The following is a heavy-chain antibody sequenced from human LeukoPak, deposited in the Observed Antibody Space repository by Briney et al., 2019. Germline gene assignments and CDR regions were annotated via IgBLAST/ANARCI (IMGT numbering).Heavy chain of an antibody. D-gene: IGHD3-9*01. V-gene: IGHV3-23*01. CDR1: GFTFSSYG. CDR3: AKDRYDMGPYYFDG. Sequence: GGSLRLSCAASGFTFSSYGMSWVRQAPGRGLEWVFGISGSGRSTYYADSVKGRFTISRDNSKNTVYLQMNSLRAEDTAVYYCAKDRYDMGPYYFDGCGPVTLVTVSS. CDR2: ISGSGRST. J-gene: IGHJ4*02.